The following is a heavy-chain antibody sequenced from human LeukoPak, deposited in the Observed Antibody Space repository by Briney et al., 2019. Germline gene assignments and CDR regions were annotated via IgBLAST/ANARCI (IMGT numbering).Heavy chain of an antibody. CDR2: INAGNGNT. J-gene: IGHJ5*01. Sequence: GASVKVSCKASGYTFTSYAMHWVRQARGQRREWMGWINAGNGNTKYSQEFQGRVTITRDTSASTVYMELSSLRSEDMAVYYCAREYLYSTGWFDYWGQGTLVTVSS. V-gene: IGHV1-3*03. CDR1: GYTFTSYA. D-gene: IGHD6-19*01. CDR3: AREYLYSTGWFDY.